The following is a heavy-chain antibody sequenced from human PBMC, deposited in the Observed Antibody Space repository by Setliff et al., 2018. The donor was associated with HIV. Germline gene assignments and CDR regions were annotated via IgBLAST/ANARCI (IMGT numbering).Heavy chain of an antibody. CDR1: GGAFNDFY. CDR3: ASPSDYYENSGLDY. CDR2: IDHSGST. D-gene: IGHD3-22*01. Sequence: ASETLSLTCAVYGGAFNDFYWGWIRQPPGKGLEWIGEIDHSGSTNYNPSLRGRVDISIDTSKNHFSLRLTSVTAADTAAYYCASPSDYYENSGLDYWGQGKLVTVSS. J-gene: IGHJ4*02. V-gene: IGHV4-34*01.